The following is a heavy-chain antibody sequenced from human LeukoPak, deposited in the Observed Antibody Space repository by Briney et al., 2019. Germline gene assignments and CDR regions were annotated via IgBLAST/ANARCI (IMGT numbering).Heavy chain of an antibody. D-gene: IGHD1-26*01. CDR3: TRDRYSGSYYGDY. CDR1: GFTFGDYA. CDR2: IRSKAYGGTT. V-gene: IGHV3-49*03. J-gene: IGHJ4*02. Sequence: GGSLRLTCTPSGFTFGDYAMSWFRQAPGKGLEWVGFIRSKAYGGTTEYAASVRGRFTISRDESKSIAYLKMNSLKTEDTAVYYCTRDRYSGSYYGDYWGQGTLVTVSS.